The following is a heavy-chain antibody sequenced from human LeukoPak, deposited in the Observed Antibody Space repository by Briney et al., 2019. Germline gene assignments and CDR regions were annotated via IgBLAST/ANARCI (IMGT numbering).Heavy chain of an antibody. J-gene: IGHJ5*02. Sequence: SETLSLTCTVSDYSISSGYFWTWIRQPPGKGLEWIGSIFRTGSSYYNPSLKSPVAISVDTSKNQFSLELSSVTAADTAVYYCARDLGLTISDNWFDPWGQGTLVTVSS. V-gene: IGHV4-38-2*02. CDR3: ARDLGLTISDNWFDP. CDR1: DYSISSGYF. D-gene: IGHD3-3*01. CDR2: IFRTGSS.